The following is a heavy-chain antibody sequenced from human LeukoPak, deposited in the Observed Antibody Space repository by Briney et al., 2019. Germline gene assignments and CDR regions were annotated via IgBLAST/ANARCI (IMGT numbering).Heavy chain of an antibody. CDR3: ARGPQKNSSSYSVNAGPSDY. Sequence: PSETLSLTCAVYGGSFSGYYWSWIRQPPGKGLEWLGEINHSGSTNYNPSLKSRVTISVDTSKNQFSLKLSSVTAADTAVYYCARGPQKNSSSYSVNAGPSDYWGQGTLVTVSS. CDR2: INHSGST. V-gene: IGHV4-34*01. D-gene: IGHD6-6*01. CDR1: GGSFSGYY. J-gene: IGHJ4*02.